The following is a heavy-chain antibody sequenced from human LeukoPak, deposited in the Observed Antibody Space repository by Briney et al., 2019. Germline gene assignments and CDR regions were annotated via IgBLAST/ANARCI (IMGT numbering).Heavy chain of an antibody. CDR1: GGSFSGYY. Sequence: TSETLSLTCAVYGGSFSGYYWSWIRQPPGKGLEWIGYIYYSGSTYYNPSLKSRVTISVDTSKNQFSLKLSSVTAADTAVYYCARALRNYYYYGMDVWGQGTTVTVSS. J-gene: IGHJ6*02. CDR3: ARALRNYYYYGMDV. CDR2: IYYSGST. V-gene: IGHV4-30-4*08.